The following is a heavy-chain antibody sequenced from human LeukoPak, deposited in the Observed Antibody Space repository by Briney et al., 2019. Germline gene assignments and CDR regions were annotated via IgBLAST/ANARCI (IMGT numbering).Heavy chain of an antibody. D-gene: IGHD6-13*01. Sequence: GGSLGLSCAASGFTFSRYSMNWVRQAPGKGLEWVSSISTSGSYINYADSVKGRFIISRDNVKNSLYLQMNSLRAEDTAVYYCARVGSTWYEDYRGQGTLVTVSS. CDR2: ISTSGSYI. CDR3: ARVGSTWYEDY. V-gene: IGHV3-21*01. J-gene: IGHJ4*02. CDR1: GFTFSRYS.